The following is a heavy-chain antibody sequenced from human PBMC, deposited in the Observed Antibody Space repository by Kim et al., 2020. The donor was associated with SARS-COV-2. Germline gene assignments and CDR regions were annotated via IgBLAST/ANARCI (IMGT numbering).Heavy chain of an antibody. D-gene: IGHD3-16*01. Sequence: SETLSLTCTVSGGSISSSSYYWGWIRQPPGKGLEWIGSIYYSGSTYYNPSLKSRVTISVDTSKNQFSLKLSSVTAADTAVYYCARQGHWGWFDPWGQGTLVTVSS. CDR2: IYYSGST. CDR3: ARQGHWGWFDP. J-gene: IGHJ5*02. CDR1: GGSISSSSYY. V-gene: IGHV4-39*01.